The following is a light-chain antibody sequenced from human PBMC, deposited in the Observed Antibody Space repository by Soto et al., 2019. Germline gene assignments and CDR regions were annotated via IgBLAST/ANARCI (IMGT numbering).Light chain of an antibody. V-gene: IGLV2-14*01. CDR1: SSEVGGYNY. J-gene: IGLJ2*01. CDR3: SSYTSSNTLVV. CDR2: GVS. Sequence: QSVLTQPASVSGSPGQSITISCSGTSSEVGGYNYVFWYQQHPGKAPKLMICGVSARPSGVSSRFSGAKAGNTASLTISGLQAEDEADYYCSSYTSSNTLVVFGGGTKLTVL.